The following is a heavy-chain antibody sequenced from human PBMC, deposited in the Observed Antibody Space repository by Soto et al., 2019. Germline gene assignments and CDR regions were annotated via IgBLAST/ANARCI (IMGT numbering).Heavy chain of an antibody. CDR3: IRGESPYYYDY. V-gene: IGHV3-73*01. CDR1: GFICSGSA. J-gene: IGHJ4*02. CDR2: ILSKAGNYAT. Sequence: EVQLVESGGGLVKPGGSLKLSCAASGFICSGSAVHWVRKASGKGLEWVGRILSKAGNYATAYPASMQGRFTISRDDSENTAFLQMTSLKTEDTAVYYCIRGESPYYYDYWGQGTLVAVSS.